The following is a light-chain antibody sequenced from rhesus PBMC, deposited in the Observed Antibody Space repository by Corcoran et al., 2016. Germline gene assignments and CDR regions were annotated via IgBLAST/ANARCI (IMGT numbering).Light chain of an antibody. Sequence: DIQMTQSPSSLSASVGDRVTITCRASQGSINDLAWYQQKPGETPKLLLYEASSLQSGIPSRFSGRRSGTDFTLTISSLQSECFATYYCQHYYSAPFTFGPGTKLDIK. CDR3: QHYYSAPFT. CDR2: EAS. CDR1: QGSIND. V-gene: IGKV1-21*01. J-gene: IGKJ3*01.